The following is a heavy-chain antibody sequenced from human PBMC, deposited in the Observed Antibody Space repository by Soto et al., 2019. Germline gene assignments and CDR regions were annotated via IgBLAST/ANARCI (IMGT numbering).Heavy chain of an antibody. CDR1: GFTFSSYG. V-gene: IGHV3-23*01. D-gene: IGHD4-17*01. CDR3: ATHIGTLTGTSDY. CDR2: ISGRGSAT. Sequence: EVQLLESGGGLVQPGWSLRVSCAASGFTFSSYGMRWVRQAPGKGLEWVSVISGRGSATYYAYSVKGRFTVSRDNSKNTLYLQMNSLRAEDTAVYFCATHIGTLTGTSDYWGQGTLVTVSS. J-gene: IGHJ4*02.